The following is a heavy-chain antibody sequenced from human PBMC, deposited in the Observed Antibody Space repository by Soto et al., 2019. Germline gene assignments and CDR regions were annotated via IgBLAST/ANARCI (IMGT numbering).Heavy chain of an antibody. CDR3: ARIRYYYDRSGPEGHDY. Sequence: PGGSLRLSCAASGFTFSSYGMHWVRQAPGKGLEWVAVIWYDGSNKYYADSVKGRFTISRDNAKNSIYLQMNSLRAEDTAVYYCARIRYYYDRSGPEGHDYWGQGTLVTVSS. D-gene: IGHD3-22*01. CDR1: GFTFSSYG. CDR2: IWYDGSNK. V-gene: IGHV3-33*01. J-gene: IGHJ4*02.